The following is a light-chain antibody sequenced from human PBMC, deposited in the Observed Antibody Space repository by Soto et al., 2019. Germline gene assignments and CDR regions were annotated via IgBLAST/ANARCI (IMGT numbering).Light chain of an antibody. V-gene: IGKV3-11*01. CDR2: DAS. Sequence: ESVLTQSPATLSLSPGERVALSCRASQSVSSYLAWYQQKPGQAPRLLVYDASKRAPGIPARFTGSASGTDFTLSISSLEPEDFAVYFFQQRSNWPSTFGGGTKVEI. J-gene: IGKJ4*01. CDR1: QSVSSY. CDR3: QQRSNWPST.